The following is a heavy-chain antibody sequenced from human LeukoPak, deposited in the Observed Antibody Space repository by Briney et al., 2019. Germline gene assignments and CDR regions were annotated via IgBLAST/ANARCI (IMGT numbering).Heavy chain of an antibody. CDR2: IIPIFGTA. CDR1: GGTFSSYA. CDR3: ARVMTTVTTGTYYYYYYYMGV. J-gene: IGHJ6*03. V-gene: IGHV1-69*05. D-gene: IGHD4-17*01. Sequence: ASVKVSCKASGGTFSSYAISWVRQAPGRGLEWMGGIIPIFGTANYAQRFQGRVTITTDESTSTAYMELSSLRSEDTAVYYCARVMTTVTTGTYYYYYYYMGVWGKGTTVTVSS.